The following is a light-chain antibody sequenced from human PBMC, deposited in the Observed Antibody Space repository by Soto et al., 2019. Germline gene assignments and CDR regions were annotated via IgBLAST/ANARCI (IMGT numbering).Light chain of an antibody. J-gene: IGLJ2*01. Sequence: QSVLTQPPSASGTPGQRVFISCSGSSSNIGGTNYAYWYQQLPGAAPKLLMHSNNLRPSGVPERISGSKSGTSASLAISGLRSEDEAVYSCASWDDSLGAVIFGGGTKLTVL. CDR1: SSNIGGTNY. V-gene: IGLV1-47*02. CDR3: ASWDDSLGAVI. CDR2: SNN.